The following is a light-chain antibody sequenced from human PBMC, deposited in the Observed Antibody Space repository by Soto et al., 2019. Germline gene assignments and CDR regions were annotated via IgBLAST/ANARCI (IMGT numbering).Light chain of an antibody. Sequence: ETVMTQSPATLSVSPGERATLSCRASQSISNNLAWYQQKPGQAPRLIMFRTSTRATGVPARFSGSGSGTEFNMTISSLQSEDFEVYYCQQYNNWPRATFGGGTKVDIK. CDR1: QSISNN. V-gene: IGKV3-15*01. CDR2: RTS. CDR3: QQYNNWPRAT. J-gene: IGKJ4*01.